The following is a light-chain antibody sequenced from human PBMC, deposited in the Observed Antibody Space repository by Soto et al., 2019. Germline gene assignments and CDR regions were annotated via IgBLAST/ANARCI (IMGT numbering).Light chain of an antibody. CDR3: RQEHSYPLT. CDR1: QGIRDD. J-gene: IGKJ4*01. Sequence: AIQMTQSPSSLSASVGDRVTITCRASQGIRDDLGWYQQKPGKAPKLLIYSASTLQSGVPSRFSGSGSGTYFTLTISSLQPEDSATYYCRQEHSYPLTFGGGTKVEIK. V-gene: IGKV1-6*01. CDR2: SAS.